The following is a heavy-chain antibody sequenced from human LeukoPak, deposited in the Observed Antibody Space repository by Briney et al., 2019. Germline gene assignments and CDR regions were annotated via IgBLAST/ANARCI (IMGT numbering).Heavy chain of an antibody. J-gene: IGHJ3*02. CDR1: GGSISVYY. V-gene: IGHV4-59*08. CDR2: IYYTGTS. Sequence: SETLSLTCTVSGGSISVYYWYWIRQPPGKGLEWIAYIYYTGTSNYNPSLKSRVTISVDTSKNQISLRLSSVTAADTAVYYCARQGIDAFDIWGQGTLVTVSS. CDR3: ARQGIDAFDI.